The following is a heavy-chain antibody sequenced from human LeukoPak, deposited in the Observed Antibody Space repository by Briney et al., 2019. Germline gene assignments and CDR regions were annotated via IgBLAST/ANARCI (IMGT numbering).Heavy chain of an antibody. CDR1: GFTFKDYG. CDR2: INWNGGGT. CDR3: AKHMRATNTYSFFGLDV. D-gene: IGHD1-26*01. Sequence: GRSLRLSCAATGFTFKDYGMHWVRQPPGKGLEWVSSINWNGGGTDYADSVKCRFTISRDNAKNSLYLQLSSLRPEDTALYYCAKHMRATNTYSFFGLDVWGQGTTVTVFS. J-gene: IGHJ6*02. V-gene: IGHV3-9*01.